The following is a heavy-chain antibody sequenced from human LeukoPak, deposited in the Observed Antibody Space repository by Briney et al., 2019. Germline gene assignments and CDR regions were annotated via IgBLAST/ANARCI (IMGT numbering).Heavy chain of an antibody. CDR3: ASPSSWSSAELDY. V-gene: IGHV4-61*08. CDR2: IYYSGTT. Sequence: SETLSLTCTVSGGSISSGGYYWSWIRQPPGKGLEWIGYIYYSGTTNYNPSLKSRVTISVDTSMNQFSLKLTSVTAADTAVYYCASPSSWSSAELDYWGQGTLVTVSS. CDR1: GGSISSGGYY. D-gene: IGHD6-13*01. J-gene: IGHJ4*02.